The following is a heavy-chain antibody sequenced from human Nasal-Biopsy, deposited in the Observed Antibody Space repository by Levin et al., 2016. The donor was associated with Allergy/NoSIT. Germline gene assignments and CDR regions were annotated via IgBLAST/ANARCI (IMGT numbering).Heavy chain of an antibody. V-gene: IGHV3-49*03. J-gene: IGHJ4*02. Sequence: GESLKISCTTSGFTFGDYAIDWFRQAPGKGLEWVGLITSKPYGATAYFAASVKGRFTISRDDSKSIAYLQMNSLKTEDTGVYFCTRFEAFHVTLGSFYFDYWGQGTLVTVSS. D-gene: IGHD3-10*01. CDR3: TRFEAFHVTLGSFYFDY. CDR1: GFTFGDYA. CDR2: ITSKPYGATA.